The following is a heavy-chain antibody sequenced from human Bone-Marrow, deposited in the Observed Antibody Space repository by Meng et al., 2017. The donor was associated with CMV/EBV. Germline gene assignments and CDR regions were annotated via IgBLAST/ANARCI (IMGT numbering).Heavy chain of an antibody. CDR1: GFTFSSYG. Sequence: GESLKISCAASGFTFSSYGMHWVRQAPGKGLEWVAFIRYDEINKYYADSVKGRFTISRDNSKNTLYLQMNSLRTEDTAVYYCAKGDLPAANWYLRYYYYGMDVWGQGTTVTVSS. J-gene: IGHJ6*02. V-gene: IGHV3-30*02. D-gene: IGHD2-2*01. CDR3: AKGDLPAANWYLRYYYYGMDV. CDR2: IRYDEINK.